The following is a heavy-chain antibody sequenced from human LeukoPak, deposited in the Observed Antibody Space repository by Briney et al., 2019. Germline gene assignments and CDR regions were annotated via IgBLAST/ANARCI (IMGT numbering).Heavy chain of an antibody. V-gene: IGHV3-23*01. D-gene: IGHD3-10*01. CDR1: GFTFSSYA. J-gene: IGHJ4*02. Sequence: GGSLRLSCAASGFTFSSYAMSWVRQAPGKGLAWISTVSASGDSTSYADSVKGRFTISRDNSKNALYLQVNSLRADDAALYYCAKSHYYGSGSINYWGQGTLVTVSS. CDR2: VSASGDST. CDR3: AKSHYYGSGSINY.